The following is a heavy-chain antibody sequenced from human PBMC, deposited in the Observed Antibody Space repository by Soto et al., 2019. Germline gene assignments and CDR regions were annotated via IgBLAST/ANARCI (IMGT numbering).Heavy chain of an antibody. CDR1: GFSLSNARMS. CDR3: ARFTMLRGEVSNYYYGMDV. CDR2: IFSTDEK. D-gene: IGHD3-10*01. Sequence: QVTLKESGPVMVKATEPLAVTCTVSGFSLSNARMSVSWIRQPPGKALEWLAHIFSTDEKSYNTSLKTRLTISKDTSRSQGVLTMTNVEPVDTATSYCARFTMLRGEVSNYYYGMDVWGQGTTVTVSS. J-gene: IGHJ6*02. V-gene: IGHV2-26*01.